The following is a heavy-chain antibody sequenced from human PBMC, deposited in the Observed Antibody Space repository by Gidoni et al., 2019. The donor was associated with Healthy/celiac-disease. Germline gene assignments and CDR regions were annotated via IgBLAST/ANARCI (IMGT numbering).Heavy chain of an antibody. V-gene: IGHV4-59*01. CDR3: ARARTLITIFGVLPGGWFDP. D-gene: IGHD3-3*01. Sequence: QVQLQESGPGLVQPSETLSLTCPASGGSISSYYWSCIRQPPGKGLEWIGYIYYSGSTNYNPSLKSRVTISVDTSKNQFSLKLSSVTAADTAVYYCARARTLITIFGVLPGGWFDPWGQGTLVTVSS. J-gene: IGHJ5*02. CDR2: IYYSGST. CDR1: GGSISSYY.